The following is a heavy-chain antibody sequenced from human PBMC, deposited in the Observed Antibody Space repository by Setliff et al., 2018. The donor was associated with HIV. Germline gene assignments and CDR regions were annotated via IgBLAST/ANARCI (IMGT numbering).Heavy chain of an antibody. J-gene: IGHJ4*02. Sequence: SETLSLTCAVYGGSFSGYYWSWVRQPPGKGLEWIGEIHHSGSTNNNPSLKSRVTISLAAPKNQFSLKLRSVTVADTAVYFCARGPVVGFDSWGQGTLVTV. CDR1: GGSFSGYY. CDR2: IHHSGST. V-gene: IGHV4-34*01. CDR3: ARGPVVGFDS. D-gene: IGHD2-15*01.